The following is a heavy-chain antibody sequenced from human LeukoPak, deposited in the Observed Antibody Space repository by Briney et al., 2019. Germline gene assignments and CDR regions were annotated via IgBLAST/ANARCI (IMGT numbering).Heavy chain of an antibody. V-gene: IGHV3-66*01. J-gene: IGHJ4*02. CDR2: IYSGGST. D-gene: IGHD4-11*01. CDR3: ARIYN. Sequence: GGSLRLSCAASGITVSNNYMSWVRQAPGKGLEWVSLIYSGGSTYYADSVRGRFTISRDSSKNTLYLQMNSLRVEDTAVYYCARIYNWGQGTLVTVSS. CDR1: GITVSNNY.